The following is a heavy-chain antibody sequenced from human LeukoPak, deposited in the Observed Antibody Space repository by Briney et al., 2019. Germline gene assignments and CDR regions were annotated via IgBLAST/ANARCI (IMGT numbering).Heavy chain of an antibody. CDR3: ARTSVRGVIRGFGY. V-gene: IGHV1-2*06. CDR1: GYSFTGYY. J-gene: IGHJ4*02. Sequence: ASVKVSCKASGYSFTGYYIYWVRQAPGLGLEWMGRVNPNSGGTNYAQKFQDRVTMTEDTSTDTAYMELSSLRSEDTAVYYCARTSVRGVIRGFGYWGQGTLVTVSS. D-gene: IGHD3-10*01. CDR2: VNPNSGGT.